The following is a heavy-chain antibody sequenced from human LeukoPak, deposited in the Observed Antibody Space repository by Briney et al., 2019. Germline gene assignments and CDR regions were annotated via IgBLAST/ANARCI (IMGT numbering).Heavy chain of an antibody. CDR1: GGSISSGNYY. J-gene: IGHJ2*01. CDR2: IYSSGIT. V-gene: IGHV4-31*03. D-gene: IGHD2-21*02. Sequence: PSQTLSLTCTVSGGSISSGNYYWSWIRQHPGKGLEWIGYIYSSGITYYSPSLKSRVTISVDTSKNYFSLKLSSVTAADTAVYYCARERGGAYCGGDCYSGYWYFDLWGRGTLVTVSS. CDR3: ARERGGAYCGGDCYSGYWYFDL.